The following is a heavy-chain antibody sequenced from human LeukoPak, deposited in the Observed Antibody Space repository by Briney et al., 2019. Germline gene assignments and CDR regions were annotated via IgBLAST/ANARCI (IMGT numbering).Heavy chain of an antibody. CDR1: GGSFIGYH. Sequence: KPSETLSLTCAVSGGSFIGYHWNWIRQPPGKGLEWIGEINHSGSTNYNPSLKSRVTISVDTSKKQFSLTLRSLTAADTAVYYCARGPTTVITLPYYFDDWGQGILVTVSS. V-gene: IGHV4-34*01. D-gene: IGHD4-23*01. CDR2: INHSGST. CDR3: ARGPTTVITLPYYFDD. J-gene: IGHJ4*02.